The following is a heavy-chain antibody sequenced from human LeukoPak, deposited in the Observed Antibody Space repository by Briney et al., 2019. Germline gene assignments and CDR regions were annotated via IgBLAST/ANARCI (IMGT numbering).Heavy chain of an antibody. J-gene: IGHJ4*02. V-gene: IGHV3-23*01. D-gene: IGHD6-6*01. CDR3: AKSGSSLWRSGDY. CDR1: GFTFSSYD. CDR2: ISGSGGST. Sequence: PGGSLRLSCAASGFTFSSYDMSWVRQAPGKGLEWVPAISGSGGSTYYADSVKGRFTISRDNSKNTLYLQMNSLRAEDTAVYYCAKSGSSLWRSGDYWGQGTLVTVSS.